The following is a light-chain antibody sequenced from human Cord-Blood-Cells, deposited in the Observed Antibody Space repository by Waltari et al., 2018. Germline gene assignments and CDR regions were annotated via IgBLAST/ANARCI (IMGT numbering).Light chain of an antibody. CDR2: KAS. CDR1: QSISSW. CDR3: QQYNSYSPIT. Sequence: DIQMTQSPSTLSASVGDRVTITCRASQSISSWLAWYQQKPGKAPKLLIYKASSLESGVPSRFGGSGSWTEFTLTISSLQPDDFATYYYQQYNSYSPITFGGGTKVEIK. V-gene: IGKV1-5*03. J-gene: IGKJ4*01.